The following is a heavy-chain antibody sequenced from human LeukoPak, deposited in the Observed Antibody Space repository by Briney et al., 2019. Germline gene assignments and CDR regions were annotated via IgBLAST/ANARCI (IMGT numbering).Heavy chain of an antibody. V-gene: IGHV4-39*01. D-gene: IGHD3-22*01. CDR2: IYYSGSA. CDR1: GGSVSSSSYF. CDR3: ASTNYYDSSGHPKGLDY. J-gene: IGHJ4*02. Sequence: ASETLSLTCTVSGGSVSSSSYFWGWVRQPPGKGLEWIGSIYYSGSAYYNPSLKSRVTISVDTSKNQFSLKLSSVTAADTAVYYCASTNYYDSSGHPKGLDYWGQGTLVTVSS.